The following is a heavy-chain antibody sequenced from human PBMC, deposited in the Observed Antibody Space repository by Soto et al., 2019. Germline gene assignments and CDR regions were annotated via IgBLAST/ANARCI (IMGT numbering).Heavy chain of an antibody. CDR3: ARFLVDSYYYYYGMDV. CDR1: GESFSGYY. CDR2: INHSGST. J-gene: IGHJ6*02. D-gene: IGHD2-21*01. Sequence: SETLSLTCAVYGESFSGYYWSWIRQPPGKGLEWIGEINHSGSTNYNPSLKSRVTISVDTSKNQFSLKLSSVTAADTAVYYCARFLVDSYYYYYGMDVWGQGTTVTVSS. V-gene: IGHV4-34*01.